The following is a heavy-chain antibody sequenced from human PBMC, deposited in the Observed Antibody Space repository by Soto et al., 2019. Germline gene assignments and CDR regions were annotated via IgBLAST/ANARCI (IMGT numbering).Heavy chain of an antibody. CDR3: ATDTYDFWSGYYPLAYYFDY. J-gene: IGHJ4*02. D-gene: IGHD3-3*01. Sequence: EVQLLESGGGLVQPGGSLRLSCAASGFTFSNFAMSWVRQAPGKGLEWVSALSDSGGITYFADSVKGRFTISRDNSKNTLYLQMNSLRAEDTAVYYCATDTYDFWSGYYPLAYYFDYWGQGTLVTVSS. CDR2: LSDSGGIT. CDR1: GFTFSNFA. V-gene: IGHV3-23*01.